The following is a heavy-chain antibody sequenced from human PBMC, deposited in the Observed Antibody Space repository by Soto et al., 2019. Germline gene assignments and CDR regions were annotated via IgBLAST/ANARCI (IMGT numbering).Heavy chain of an antibody. Sequence: GGSLRLSCAASGFTFDSYAVHWVRQAPGKGLEWVAIVSYDESHKYYADSAKGRFTISRDNSKNTLYLQMSSLRAEDTAVYYCARPLTTGTNTNFAYWGQGTLVTVSS. CDR1: GFTFDSYA. CDR2: VSYDESHK. CDR3: ARPLTTGTNTNFAY. D-gene: IGHD4-17*01. J-gene: IGHJ4*02. V-gene: IGHV3-30*04.